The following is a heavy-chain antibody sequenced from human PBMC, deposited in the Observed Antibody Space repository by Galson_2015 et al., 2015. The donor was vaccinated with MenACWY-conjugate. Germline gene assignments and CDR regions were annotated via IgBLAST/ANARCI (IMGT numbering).Heavy chain of an antibody. CDR2: TWYDGSKT. D-gene: IGHD1-26*01. J-gene: IGHJ4*02. Sequence: SLRLSCAASGFTFSSYGMHWVRQAPGKGLEWVAVTWYDGSKTYYGYPVKGRFTISRDNSKDTLYLQMNSLRAEDTAVYFCVRDGGGSFYAANFDYWGQGTLVTVSS. V-gene: IGHV3-33*01. CDR3: VRDGGGSFYAANFDY. CDR1: GFTFSSYG.